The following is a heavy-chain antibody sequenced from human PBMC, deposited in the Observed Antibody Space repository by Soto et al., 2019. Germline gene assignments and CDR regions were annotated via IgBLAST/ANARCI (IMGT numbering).Heavy chain of an antibody. D-gene: IGHD2-8*01. CDR1: GYTFTGYY. Sequence: ASVKVSCKASGYTFTGYYMHWVRQAPGQGLEWMGWINPNSGGTNYVQKFQGWVTMTRDTSISTAYMELSRLRSDDTAVYYCVRALMVYAPAQNWFDPWGQGTLVTVSS. CDR3: VRALMVYAPAQNWFDP. V-gene: IGHV1-2*04. CDR2: INPNSGGT. J-gene: IGHJ5*02.